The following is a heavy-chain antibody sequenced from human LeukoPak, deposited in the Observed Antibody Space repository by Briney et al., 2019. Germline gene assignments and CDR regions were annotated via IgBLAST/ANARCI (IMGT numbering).Heavy chain of an antibody. D-gene: IGHD1-7*01. CDR1: GFTFNSYG. CDR2: IRYDGSNK. Sequence: GGSLRLSCAASGFTFNSYGMHWVRQAPGKGLEWVAFIRYDGSNKYYADSVKGRFTISRDSSKVYLRMNSLRAEDTAVYYCARGPRGNWNYPPWDYWGQGTLVTVSS. CDR3: ARGPRGNWNYPPWDY. V-gene: IGHV3-30*02. J-gene: IGHJ4*02.